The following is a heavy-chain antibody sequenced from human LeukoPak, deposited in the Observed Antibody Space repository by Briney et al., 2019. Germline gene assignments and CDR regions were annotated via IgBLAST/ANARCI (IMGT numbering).Heavy chain of an antibody. J-gene: IGHJ5*02. V-gene: IGHV3-7*01. CDR2: VNEDGSEQ. Sequence: GGSLRLSCAASGYTFTNNWMTWFRQVPGKGLEWVANVNEDGSEQNYLDSVKGRFTISRDNAKNSVYLQMNNLRVEETAVYYCARGRGWIDPWGQGTLVTVSS. CDR3: ARGRGWIDP. CDR1: GYTFTNNW. D-gene: IGHD5-24*01.